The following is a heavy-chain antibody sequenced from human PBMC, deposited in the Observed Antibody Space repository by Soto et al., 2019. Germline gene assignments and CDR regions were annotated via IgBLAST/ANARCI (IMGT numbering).Heavy chain of an antibody. Sequence: QVQLVESGGGVVQPGRSLRLSCTASGFTFSDYGMHWVRQVPGKGLEWVAVIWYDGTNKYYRDSVEGRFTISRDNSKNTLYLEMNGLGADDTAVYYCARDQKYSSGWYAVDYWGQGTLVTVSS. D-gene: IGHD6-19*01. J-gene: IGHJ4*02. V-gene: IGHV3-33*01. CDR2: IWYDGTNK. CDR3: ARDQKYSSGWYAVDY. CDR1: GFTFSDYG.